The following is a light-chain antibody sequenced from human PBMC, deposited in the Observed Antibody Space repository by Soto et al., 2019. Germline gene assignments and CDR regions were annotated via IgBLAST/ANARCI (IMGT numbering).Light chain of an antibody. CDR2: GAS. J-gene: IGKJ4*01. CDR1: QTISND. CDR3: QQNNKRPPVT. V-gene: IGKV3-15*01. Sequence: EVVMTQSPATVSVSPGEGVTLSCRASQTISNDLAWYQQKPGQAPRLLIYGASTRATGVPARFSGGGSGTEFTLANSSLESQDFALYYCQQNNKRPPVTFGGGTKVETK.